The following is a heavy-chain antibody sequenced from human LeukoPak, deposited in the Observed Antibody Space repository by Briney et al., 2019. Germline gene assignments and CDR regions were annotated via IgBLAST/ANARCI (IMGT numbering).Heavy chain of an antibody. D-gene: IGHD3-10*01. V-gene: IGHV4-4*02. CDR2: IYHSGST. Sequence: SETLSLTCAVSDGSISSSNWWSWVRQPPGKGLEWIGEIYHSGSTNYNPSLRSRVTISVDKSKNQFSLKLSSVTAADTAVYYCARGHYYGSGSLNWFDPWGQGTLVTVSS. CDR1: DGSISSSNW. J-gene: IGHJ5*02. CDR3: ARGHYYGSGSLNWFDP.